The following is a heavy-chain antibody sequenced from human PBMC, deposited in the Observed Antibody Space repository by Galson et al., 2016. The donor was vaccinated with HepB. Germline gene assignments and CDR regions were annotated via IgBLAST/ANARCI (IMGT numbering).Heavy chain of an antibody. V-gene: IGHV5-10-1*01. CDR3: AGHLSGPLGDYGWLDS. CDR1: GYSLTTYW. CDR2: IDLSDSDT. D-gene: IGHD4-17*01. Sequence: QSGAEVKKPGESLRISCKSSGYSLTTYWISWVRQMPGKGLEWMGKIDLSDSDTNYSPSFQGHVTISADKPISTAYLQWSSLKASDTAMYYCAGHLSGPLGDYGWLDSWGQGTLVTVSS. J-gene: IGHJ5*01.